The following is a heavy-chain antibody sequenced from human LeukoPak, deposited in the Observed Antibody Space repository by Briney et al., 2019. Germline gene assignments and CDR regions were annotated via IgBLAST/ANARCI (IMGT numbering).Heavy chain of an antibody. V-gene: IGHV4-59*01. CDR2: IYFTGTA. J-gene: IGHJ4*02. D-gene: IGHD3-10*01. CDR3: VNGGSYLTK. CDR1: GGSISSY. Sequence: SETLSLTCTVSGGSISSYWSWIRQSPGKGLEWIGYIYFTGTANYNPSLKSRLTISIDTSRNQFSLKLSSATAADTAIYYCVNGGSYLTKWGQGTLVTVSS.